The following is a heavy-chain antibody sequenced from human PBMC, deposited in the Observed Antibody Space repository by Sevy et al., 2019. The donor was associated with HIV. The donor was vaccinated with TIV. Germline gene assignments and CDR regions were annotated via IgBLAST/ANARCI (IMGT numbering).Heavy chain of an antibody. CDR2: ISYDGSHK. V-gene: IGHV3-30*18. CDR3: AKDAGYSIQWYPGY. CDR1: GLTFSTYG. D-gene: IGHD6-13*01. J-gene: IGHJ4*02. Sequence: GGSLRLSCAASGLTFSTYGMHWVRQAPGKGLEWVAVISYDGSHKYYADSVKGRFTISRDNSKNTLYLQMNSLRLEDTAVYYCAKDAGYSIQWYPGYWGQGTLVTVSS.